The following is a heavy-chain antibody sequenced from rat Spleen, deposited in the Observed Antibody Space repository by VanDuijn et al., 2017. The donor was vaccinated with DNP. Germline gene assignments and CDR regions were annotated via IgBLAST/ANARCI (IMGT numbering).Heavy chain of an antibody. CDR1: GFTFNNYW. J-gene: IGHJ2*01. V-gene: IGHV5-31*01. CDR3: ATRYYGDDLDY. Sequence: EVQLVESGGGLVQPGRSLKLSCVASGFTFNNYWMTWIRQVPGKGLEWIASITNSGDNTYYLDYVRGRFTISRDNAKNTLYLQMDSLRSEDTATYYCATRYYGDDLDYWGQGVMVTVSS. CDR2: ITNSGDNT. D-gene: IGHD1-7*01.